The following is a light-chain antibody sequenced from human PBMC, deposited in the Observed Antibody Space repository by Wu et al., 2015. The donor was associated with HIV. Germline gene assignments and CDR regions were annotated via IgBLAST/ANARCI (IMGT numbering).Light chain of an antibody. J-gene: IGKJ1*01. V-gene: IGKV3-11*01. CDR2: DTS. CDR3: QQRYNWPWT. CDR1: QSVSIH. Sequence: EIVMTQSPATLSVSPGERATLSCRASQSVSIHLAWYQRKFGQAPRLLIYDTSNRATGIPPRFSGSGSGTDFTLTISSLEPEDFALYYCQQRYNWPWTFGQGTKVEI.